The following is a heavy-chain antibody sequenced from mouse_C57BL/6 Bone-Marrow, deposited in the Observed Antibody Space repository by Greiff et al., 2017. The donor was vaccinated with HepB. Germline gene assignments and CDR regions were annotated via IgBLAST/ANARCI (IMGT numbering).Heavy chain of an antibody. Sequence: EVQVVESGEGLVKPGGSLKLSCAASGFTFSSYAMSWVRQTPEKRLEWVAYISSGGDYIYYADTVKGRFTISRDNARNTLYLQMSSLKSEDTAMYYCTREVITTVNAMDYWGQGTSVTVSS. CDR2: ISSGGDYI. V-gene: IGHV5-9-1*02. J-gene: IGHJ4*01. D-gene: IGHD1-1*01. CDR3: TREVITTVNAMDY. CDR1: GFTFSSYA.